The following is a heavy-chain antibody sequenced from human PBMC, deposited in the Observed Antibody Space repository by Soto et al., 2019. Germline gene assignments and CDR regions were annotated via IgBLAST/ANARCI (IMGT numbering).Heavy chain of an antibody. CDR3: ARVVATVTTNAFDI. CDR2: IIPIFGTA. V-gene: IGHV1-69*12. J-gene: IGHJ3*02. CDR1: GGTFSSYA. D-gene: IGHD4-17*01. Sequence: QVQLVQSGAEVKKPGSSVKVSCKASGGTFSSYAISWVRQAPGQGLEWMGGIIPIFGTANYAQKFQGRVTXSAXEXTSTAYMELSSLRSEDTAVYYCARVVATVTTNAFDIWGQGTMVTVSS.